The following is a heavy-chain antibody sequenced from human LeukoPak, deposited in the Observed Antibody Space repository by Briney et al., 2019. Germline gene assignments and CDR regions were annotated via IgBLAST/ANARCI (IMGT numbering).Heavy chain of an antibody. D-gene: IGHD4-23*01. V-gene: IGHV3-48*03. CDR3: ARVFTVGPDAFDI. J-gene: IGHJ3*02. CDR1: GFTFSSYE. Sequence: GGSLRLSCAASGFTFSSYEMNWVRQAPGKGLEWVPYISSSGSTIYYADSVKGRFTISRDNAKNSLYLQMNSLRAEDTAVYYCARVFTVGPDAFDIWGQGTMVTVSS. CDR2: ISSSGSTI.